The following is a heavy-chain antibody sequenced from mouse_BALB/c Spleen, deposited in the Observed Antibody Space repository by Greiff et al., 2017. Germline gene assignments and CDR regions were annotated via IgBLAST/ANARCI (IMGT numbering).Heavy chain of an antibody. CDR3: ARGGGNYYWYFDV. CDR2: FYPGTGST. CDR1: GYIFTSYW. Sequence: VQLQQSGADLVRPGASVKLSCTTSGYIFTSYWIHWVKQRAGQGLEWIASFYPGTGSTYYNEKLMCKATLTAAKSSSTAYMQLSRLKSENSAVYFCARGGGNYYWYFDVWGAGTTVTVSS. V-gene: IGHV1S132*01. J-gene: IGHJ1*01. D-gene: IGHD2-1*01.